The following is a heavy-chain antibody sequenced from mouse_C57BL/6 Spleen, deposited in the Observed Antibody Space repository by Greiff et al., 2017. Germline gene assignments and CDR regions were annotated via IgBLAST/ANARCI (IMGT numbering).Heavy chain of an antibody. J-gene: IGHJ2*01. CDR3: ARGEDYDYFDY. D-gene: IGHD2-4*01. Sequence: EVKVVESEGGLVQPGSSMKLSCTASGFTFSDYYMAWVRQVPEKGLEWVANINYDGSSTYYLDSLKSRFIISRANAKNILYLQMSSLKSEDTATYYCARGEDYDYFDYWGQGTTLTVSS. CDR2: INYDGSST. V-gene: IGHV5-16*01. CDR1: GFTFSDYY.